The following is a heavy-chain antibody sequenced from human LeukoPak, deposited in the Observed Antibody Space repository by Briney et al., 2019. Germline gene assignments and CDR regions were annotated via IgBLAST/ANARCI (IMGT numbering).Heavy chain of an antibody. CDR1: GXSISSYY. J-gene: IGHJ3*01. D-gene: IGHD6-13*01. CDR2: IYFTGTT. Sequence: SETLSLTCSVSGXSISSYYWSWIRQPAGKGLEWIGRIYFTGTTNYNPSLQSRVTMSVDTSKYQFSLELSSVTAADTAVYYCARGSSSSWYSFDFWGQGTVVTVSS. CDR3: ARGSSSSWYSFDF. V-gene: IGHV4-4*07.